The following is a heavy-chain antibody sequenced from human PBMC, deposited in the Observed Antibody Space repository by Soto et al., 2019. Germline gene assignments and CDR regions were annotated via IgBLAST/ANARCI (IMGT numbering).Heavy chain of an antibody. D-gene: IGHD6-6*01. J-gene: IGHJ4*02. CDR3: ARKRQLVYFDY. CDR2: ISSGNGNT. Sequence: QVQLVQSGAEVKEPGASVKVSCKASGYTFTYYTIHWVRQAPGQGLEWMGSISSGNGNTKFSQEFQDRVTFTRDTSAGTAYMELGSLRSEDTAVYYCARKRQLVYFDYWGQGTLVTVSS. CDR1: GYTFTYYT. V-gene: IGHV1-3*01.